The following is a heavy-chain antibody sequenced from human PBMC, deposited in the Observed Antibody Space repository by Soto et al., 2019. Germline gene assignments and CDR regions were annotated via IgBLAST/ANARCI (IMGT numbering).Heavy chain of an antibody. J-gene: IGHJ6*02. CDR3: ARAPQDYGDYLSYGMDV. Sequence: VAGIWFDGSNKYYANSVKGRFTISRDNSKNTVHLQMNSLRAEDTAMYYCARAPQDYGDYLSYGMDVWGHGTTVTVSS. CDR2: IWFDGSNK. D-gene: IGHD4-17*01. V-gene: IGHV3-33*01.